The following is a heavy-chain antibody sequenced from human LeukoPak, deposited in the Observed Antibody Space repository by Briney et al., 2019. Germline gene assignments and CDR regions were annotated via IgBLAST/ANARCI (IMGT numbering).Heavy chain of an antibody. CDR3: TTVLGDGYNRRTVAALDS. V-gene: IGHV1-18*01. CDR2: ISGYNGNT. Sequence: ASVKVSCKASGYTFTSYGISWVRQAPGQGLEWMGWISGYNGNTNYAQKIQGRGTMTTDTSTRPANMELRSLTSDDPGVYHCTTVLGDGYNRRTVAALDSWGQGTLVTVSS. J-gene: IGHJ4*02. CDR1: GYTFTSYG. D-gene: IGHD5-24*01.